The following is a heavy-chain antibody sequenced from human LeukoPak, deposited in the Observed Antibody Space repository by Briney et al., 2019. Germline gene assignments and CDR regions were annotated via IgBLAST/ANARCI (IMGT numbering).Heavy chain of an antibody. CDR3: ARDGLAPDLYDY. D-gene: IGHD6-13*01. J-gene: IGHJ4*02. Sequence: GGSLRLSCAASRFTFSSYAMSWVRQAPGEGLEWVSSVSIGRSTYYADSVKGRFTISRDNAKNSLYLQMNSLRAEDTAVYYCARDGLAPDLYDYWGQGTLVTVSS. CDR2: VSIGRST. V-gene: IGHV3-23*01. CDR1: RFTFSSYA.